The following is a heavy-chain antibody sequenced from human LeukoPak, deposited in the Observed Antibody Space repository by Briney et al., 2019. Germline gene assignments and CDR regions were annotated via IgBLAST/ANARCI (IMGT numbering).Heavy chain of an antibody. J-gene: IGHJ4*02. D-gene: IGHD2-8*02. V-gene: IGHV3-30-3*01. CDR3: ARVWWGTMGVGGY. CDR2: ISYDGSNK. Sequence: PGRSLRLSCAASGFTFSSYAMHWVRQAPGKGLEWVAVISYDGSNKYYADSVKGRFTISRDNSKNTLYLQMNSLRAEDTAVYYCARVWWGTMGVGGYWGQGTLVTVSS. CDR1: GFTFSSYA.